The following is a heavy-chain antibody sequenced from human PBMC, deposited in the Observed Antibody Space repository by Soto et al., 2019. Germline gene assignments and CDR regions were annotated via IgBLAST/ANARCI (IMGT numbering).Heavy chain of an antibody. CDR1: GYTFTGYY. J-gene: IGHJ4*02. CDR3: AREGGNTTLFTFEY. CDR2: INPNSGGT. V-gene: IGHV1-2*02. Sequence: GASVKVSCKASGYTFTGYYMHWVRQAPGQGLEWMGWINPNSGGTNYAQKFQGRVTMTRDTSISTAYMELSRLRPDDKAVHHCAREGGNTTLFTFEYWGQGSLVTVTS.